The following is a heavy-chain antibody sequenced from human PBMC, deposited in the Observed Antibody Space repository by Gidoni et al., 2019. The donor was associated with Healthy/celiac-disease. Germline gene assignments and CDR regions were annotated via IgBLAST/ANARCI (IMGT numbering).Heavy chain of an antibody. Sequence: QVQLQQWGAGLLKPSETLSLTCAVYGGSFSGYYWSWIRQPPGKGLEWIGEINHSGSTNYNPSLKSRVTISVDTSKNQFSLKLSSVTAADTAVYYCARASLRRLQHYWGQGTLVTVSS. J-gene: IGHJ4*02. V-gene: IGHV4-34*01. CDR2: INHSGST. D-gene: IGHD2-15*01. CDR3: ARASLRRLQHY. CDR1: GGSFSGYY.